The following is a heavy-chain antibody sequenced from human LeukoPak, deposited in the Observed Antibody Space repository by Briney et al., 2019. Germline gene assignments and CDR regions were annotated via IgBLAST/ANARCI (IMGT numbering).Heavy chain of an antibody. CDR1: GYTFISYG. Sequence: ASVKVSCKASGYTFISYGISWVRQVPGQGLEWMGWISVYNGYTNYAQKLQGRVTMTTDTSTSTAYMELRSLRSDDSAVYYCARESDFYGSGNLDYWGQGTLVTVSS. CDR2: ISVYNGYT. CDR3: ARESDFYGSGNLDY. V-gene: IGHV1-18*01. J-gene: IGHJ4*02. D-gene: IGHD3-10*01.